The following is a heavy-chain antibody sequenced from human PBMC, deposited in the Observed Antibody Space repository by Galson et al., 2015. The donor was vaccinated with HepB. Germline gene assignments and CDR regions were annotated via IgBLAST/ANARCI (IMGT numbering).Heavy chain of an antibody. CDR1: GFPFSASA. V-gene: IGHV3-23*01. D-gene: IGHD3-22*01. Sequence: SLRLSCAGSGFPFSASAMGWVRQAPGKGLEWVSSIKRSGENTQYSDSVEGRFTISRDNSKNTLYLQMNSLRAEDTAAYYCGIGGHDYQPFDYWGRGALVTVSS. J-gene: IGHJ4*02. CDR2: IKRSGENT. CDR3: GIGGHDYQPFDY.